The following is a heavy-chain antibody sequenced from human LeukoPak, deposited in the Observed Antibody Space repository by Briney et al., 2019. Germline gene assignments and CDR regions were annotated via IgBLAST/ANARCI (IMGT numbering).Heavy chain of an antibody. CDR3: ARDLGRAGVYYYYGMDV. J-gene: IGHJ6*02. Sequence: PGGSLRLSCAASGFTFSSSEMNWVRQAPGKGLEWVSYISSGGSSMYYADSVKGRFTISRDNAKNSLYLQMNSLRVEDTAVYYCARDLGRAGVYYYYGMDVWGQGTTVTVSS. D-gene: IGHD3-10*01. CDR2: ISSGGSSM. V-gene: IGHV3-48*03. CDR1: GFTFSSSE.